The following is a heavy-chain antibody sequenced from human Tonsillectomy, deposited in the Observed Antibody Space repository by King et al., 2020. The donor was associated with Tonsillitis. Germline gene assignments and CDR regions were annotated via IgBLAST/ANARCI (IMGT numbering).Heavy chain of an antibody. J-gene: IGHJ3*02. CDR1: GYGFTTYW. D-gene: IGHD6-6*01. CDR2: IYPGDSDT. Sequence: VQLVQSGAEVKKPGESLKISCKGSGYGFTTYWIGWVRQMPGKGLESMGIIYPGDSDTGYSPSFQGQVTISVDKSINTAYLQWSSLKASDTAMYYCARQRSVAARLDAFDIWGQGTMVTVSS. V-gene: IGHV5-51*01. CDR3: ARQRSVAARLDAFDI.